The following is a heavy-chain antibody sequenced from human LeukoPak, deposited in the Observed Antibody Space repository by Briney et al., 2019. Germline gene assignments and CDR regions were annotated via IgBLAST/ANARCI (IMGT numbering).Heavy chain of an antibody. J-gene: IGHJ4*02. Sequence: PGRSLRLSCAASGFTFSSYAMHWVRQAPGKGLEWVAVISYDGSNKYYADSVKGRSTISRDNSKNTLYLQMNSLRAEDTAVYYCASIFWGQGTLVTVSS. CDR3: ASIF. V-gene: IGHV3-30*04. CDR2: ISYDGSNK. CDR1: GFTFSSYA.